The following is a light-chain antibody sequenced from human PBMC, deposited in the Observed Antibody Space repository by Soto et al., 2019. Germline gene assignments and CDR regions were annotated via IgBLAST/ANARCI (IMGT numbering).Light chain of an antibody. CDR2: DAS. CDR3: QQYDNLPALT. J-gene: IGKJ4*01. V-gene: IGKV1-33*01. Sequence: DIQMTQSPSCLYASVGDRVTVTCQASQDISNYLNWYQQKPGKAPKLLIYDASNLETGVPSRFSGSGSGTDFPFTISSLQPEDIATYYCQQYDNLPALTFGGGTKVEIK. CDR1: QDISNY.